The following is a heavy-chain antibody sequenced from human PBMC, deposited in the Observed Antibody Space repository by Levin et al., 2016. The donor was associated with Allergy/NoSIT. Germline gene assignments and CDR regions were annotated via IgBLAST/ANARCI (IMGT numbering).Heavy chain of an antibody. CDR2: INSDGSST. CDR3: ARGGADY. D-gene: IGHD1-26*01. V-gene: IGHV3-74*01. J-gene: IGHJ4*02. Sequence: VRQAPGKGLVWVSRINSDGSSTSYADSVKGRFTISRDNAKNTLYLQMNSLRAEDTAVYYCARGGADYWGQGTLVTVSS.